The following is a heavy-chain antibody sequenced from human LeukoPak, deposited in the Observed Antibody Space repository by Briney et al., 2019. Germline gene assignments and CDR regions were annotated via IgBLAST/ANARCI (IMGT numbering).Heavy chain of an antibody. D-gene: IGHD6-13*01. Sequence: ASVKVSCKASGYTFTSYGISWVRQAPGQGLEWMGWISAYNGNTNYAQKFQGRVTMTRDTSINTAYMELSRLRSDDTAVYYCARRDSYSSSWLGTSAYYFHYWGQGTLVTVSS. CDR3: ARRDSYSSSWLGTSAYYFHY. CDR1: GYTFTSYG. J-gene: IGHJ4*02. CDR2: ISAYNGNT. V-gene: IGHV1-18*01.